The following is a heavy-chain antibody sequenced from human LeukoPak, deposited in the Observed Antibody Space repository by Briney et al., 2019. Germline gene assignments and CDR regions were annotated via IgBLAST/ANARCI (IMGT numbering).Heavy chain of an antibody. V-gene: IGHV4-34*01. D-gene: IGHD3-22*01. CDR1: GGSFNGYY. J-gene: IGHJ4*02. CDR3: AREDSSGYYEY. CDR2: INYSGST. Sequence: SETLSLTCAAYGGSFNGYYWSWIRQPPGKGLEWIGEINYSGSTNYNPSLKSRVTISVDTSKNQFSLKLSSVTAADTAVYYCAREDSSGYYEYWGQGTLVTVSS.